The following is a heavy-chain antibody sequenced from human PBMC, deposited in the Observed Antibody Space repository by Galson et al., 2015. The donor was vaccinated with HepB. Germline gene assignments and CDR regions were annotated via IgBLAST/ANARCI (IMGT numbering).Heavy chain of an antibody. Sequence: SVKVSCKASGYTFTSYGISWVRQAPGQGLEWMGWISAYNGNTNYAQKLQGRVTMTTDTSTSTAYMELRSLRSDDTAVYYCARDGESYYYDSSGYYPLYYYYGMDVWGQGTTVTVSS. CDR2: ISAYNGNT. J-gene: IGHJ6*02. D-gene: IGHD3-22*01. CDR1: GYTFTSYG. CDR3: ARDGESYYYDSSGYYPLYYYYGMDV. V-gene: IGHV1-18*01.